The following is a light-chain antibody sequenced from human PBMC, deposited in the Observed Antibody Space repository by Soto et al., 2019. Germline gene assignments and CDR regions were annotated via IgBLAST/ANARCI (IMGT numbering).Light chain of an antibody. CDR2: SAS. CDR1: QGFSTW. V-gene: IGKV1-12*01. CDR3: QQANSFPRT. Sequence: DLQMTQSPSSVSASVGDRVTITCRASQGFSTWLAWYRRKPGRAPELLIYSASSLHSGVPSRFSGSGSGTDFTLPISSLQPEDFATYYCQQANSFPRTFGGGTEVEIK. J-gene: IGKJ4*01.